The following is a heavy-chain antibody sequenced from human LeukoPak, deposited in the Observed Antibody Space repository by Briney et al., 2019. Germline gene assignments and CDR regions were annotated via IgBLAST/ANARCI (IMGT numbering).Heavy chain of an antibody. Sequence: PSETLSLTCTVSGGSISSYYWSWIRQPPGKGQEWIGDIFDSGSTNYNPSLKSRVTISVDTSKNQSSLKLSSVTAADTAVYYCARVGTQYLVLPVYWGQGTLVTVSS. CDR3: ARVGTQYLVLPVY. CDR1: GGSISSYY. CDR2: IFDSGST. J-gene: IGHJ4*02. D-gene: IGHD2-15*01. V-gene: IGHV4-4*09.